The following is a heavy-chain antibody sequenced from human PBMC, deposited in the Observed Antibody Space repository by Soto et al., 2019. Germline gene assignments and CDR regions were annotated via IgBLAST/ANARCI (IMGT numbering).Heavy chain of an antibody. V-gene: IGHV1-46*01. CDR1: GYTFTSYY. Sequence: QVQLVQSGAEVKKPEASVKVSCKASGYTFTSYYMHWVRLAPGQGLEWMGIINPDGGGTSYAQQFQGRVIMTRDTSTSTVYMEMSSLRYEDTAVYYCAVGGNYLSMDVWGQGTTVTVSS. CDR3: AVGGNYLSMDV. D-gene: IGHD4-4*01. J-gene: IGHJ6*02. CDR2: INPDGGGT.